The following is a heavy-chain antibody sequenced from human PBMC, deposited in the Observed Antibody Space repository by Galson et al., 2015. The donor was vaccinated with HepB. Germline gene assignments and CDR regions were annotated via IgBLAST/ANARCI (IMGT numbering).Heavy chain of an antibody. D-gene: IGHD4/OR15-4a*01. Sequence: QSGAEVKKPGESLKISCKGSGYWFSSYWIGWARQMPGKGLEWMGIIFPAASDTRYSPSFQGRVTISTDKSINTANLQWRSLEASDTALYYCARADWTMVDPYYFDYWGQGTLVTVSS. CDR3: ARADWTMVDPYYFDY. CDR1: GYWFSSYW. J-gene: IGHJ4*02. V-gene: IGHV5-51*01. CDR2: IFPAASDT.